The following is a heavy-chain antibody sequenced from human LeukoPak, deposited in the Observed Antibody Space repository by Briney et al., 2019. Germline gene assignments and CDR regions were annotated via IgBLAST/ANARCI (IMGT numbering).Heavy chain of an antibody. CDR3: AKDISPYYYGSGSYSPADY. D-gene: IGHD3-10*01. V-gene: IGHV3-43*02. CDR2: ISGDGGST. CDR1: GFTFDDYA. J-gene: IGHJ4*02. Sequence: GGSLRLSCAASGFTFDDYAMHWVRQAPGKGLEWVSLISGDGGSTYYADSVKGRFTLSRDNSKNSLYLQMNSLRTEDTALYYCAKDISPYYYGSGSYSPADYWGQGTLVTVSS.